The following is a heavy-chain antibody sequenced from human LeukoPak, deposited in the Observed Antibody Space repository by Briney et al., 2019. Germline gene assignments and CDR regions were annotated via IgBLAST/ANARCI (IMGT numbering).Heavy chain of an antibody. J-gene: IGHJ5*02. Sequence: ASVKVSCKVSGYTLTELSMHWVRQAPGKGLGWMGGFDPEDGGTNYAQKFQGRVTMTEDTSTDTAYMELSSLRSEDTAVYYCASLVTAIRGVDWFDPWGQGTLVTVPS. CDR1: GYTLTELS. CDR3: ASLVTAIRGVDWFDP. CDR2: FDPEDGGT. D-gene: IGHD2-21*02. V-gene: IGHV1-24*01.